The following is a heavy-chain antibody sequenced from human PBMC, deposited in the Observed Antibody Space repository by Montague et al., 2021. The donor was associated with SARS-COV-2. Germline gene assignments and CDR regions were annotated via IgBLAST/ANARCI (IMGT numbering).Heavy chain of an antibody. CDR3: GFNSVAGAGDS. V-gene: IGHV3-7*01. D-gene: IGHD6-13*01. CDR2: IKQDGSET. CDR1: GLAISMYW. J-gene: IGHJ4*02. Sequence: SLRLSCAASGLAISMYWMTWVRQAPGKGLEWVANIKQDGSETYYADSVKGRFSISRDNTKNSLYLQLNSLRADDTAVYYCGFNSVAGAGDSLGQGNLVTVSS.